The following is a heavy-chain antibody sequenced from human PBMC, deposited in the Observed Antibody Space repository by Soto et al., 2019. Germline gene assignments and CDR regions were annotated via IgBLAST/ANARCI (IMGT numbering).Heavy chain of an antibody. CDR1: GGSISSGGYY. V-gene: IGHV4-31*01. CDR2: IYYSGST. J-gene: IGHJ3*02. D-gene: IGHD5-18*01. Sequence: SETLSLTCTVSGGSISSGGYYWSWLRQHPGKGLEWIGYIYYSGSTYYNPSLKSLVTISVDTSKNQFSLKLSSVTDADTAVYYCARREGDTDMVDAFDIWGQGTMVTVSS. CDR3: ARREGDTDMVDAFDI.